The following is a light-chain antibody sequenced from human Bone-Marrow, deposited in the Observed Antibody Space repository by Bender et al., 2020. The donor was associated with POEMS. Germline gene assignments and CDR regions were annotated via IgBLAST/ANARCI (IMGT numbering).Light chain of an antibody. Sequence: QSVLTQPPSVSGAPGQRVTISCTGSSSNIGAGFDVHWYQQPPGTAPKLLISGNTNRPSGVPARFSGSKSGTSASLAISDIQSEDEGDYYCSSWDDSLSGWVFGGGTKLTVL. V-gene: IGLV1-40*01. CDR1: SSNIGAGFD. J-gene: IGLJ3*02. CDR3: SSWDDSLSGWV. CDR2: GNT.